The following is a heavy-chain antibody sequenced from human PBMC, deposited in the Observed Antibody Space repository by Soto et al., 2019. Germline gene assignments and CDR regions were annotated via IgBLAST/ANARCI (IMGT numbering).Heavy chain of an antibody. D-gene: IGHD2-2*01. V-gene: IGHV1-3*01. J-gene: IGHJ6*02. CDR3: ARDSPSPRYCISTSCYAGGYYGMDV. Sequence: GASVKVSCKASGYTFSTYAVHWVRQAPGQRLEWMGWINAGNGNTKYSQKFQGRVTITRDTSTSTAYMELRSLRSDDTAVYYCARDSPSPRYCISTSCYAGGYYGMDVWGQGTTVTVSS. CDR2: INAGNGNT. CDR1: GYTFSTYA.